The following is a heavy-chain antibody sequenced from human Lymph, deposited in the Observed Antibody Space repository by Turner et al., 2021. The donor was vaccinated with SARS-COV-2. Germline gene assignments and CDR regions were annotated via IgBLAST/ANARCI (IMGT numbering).Heavy chain of an antibody. CDR2: IIPIFGTG. J-gene: IGHJ3*02. CDR1: GGTFSSYA. CDR3: ARDTAVAGTLGAFDI. V-gene: IGHV1-69*01. D-gene: IGHD6-19*01. Sequence: QVQLVQSGAEVKKPGSSVTVSCKAYGGTFSSYAISWVRQAPGQGLEWMGGIIPIFGTGNYAQKFQGRVTITADESTSTAYMELSSLRSEDTAVYYCARDTAVAGTLGAFDIWGQGTMVTVSS.